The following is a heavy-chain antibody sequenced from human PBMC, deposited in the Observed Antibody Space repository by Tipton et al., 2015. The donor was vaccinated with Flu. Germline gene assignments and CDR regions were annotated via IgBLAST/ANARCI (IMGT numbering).Heavy chain of an antibody. J-gene: IGHJ4*02. CDR1: GFTFDDYA. V-gene: IGHV3-9*01. Sequence: SLRLSCAASGFTFDDYAMHWVRQAPGKGLEWVSGISWNSGSIGYADSVKGRFTISRDNAKNSLYLQMNSLRAEDTALYYCAKARRGGSSSWYWEGSFDYWGQGTLVTVSS. CDR3: AKARRGGSSSWYWEGSFDY. D-gene: IGHD6-13*01. CDR2: ISWNSGSI.